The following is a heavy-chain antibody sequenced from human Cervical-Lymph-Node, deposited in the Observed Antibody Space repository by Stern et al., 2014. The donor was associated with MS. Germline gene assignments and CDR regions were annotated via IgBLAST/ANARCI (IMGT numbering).Heavy chain of an antibody. CDR2: ISDSGLG. D-gene: IGHD3-3*01. Sequence: QVQLQESGPGLVKPSPTLSLTCTVSGDSLSSAANYWSWIRQHPGKGLAWIGDISDSGLGYSNPSLKSRLAISRDTAKNQFALKLTSVSAADTAVYYCARNRGRLLEEKFFDHWGQGSLVTVSS. CDR1: GDSLSSAANY. V-gene: IGHV4-31*03. J-gene: IGHJ4*02. CDR3: ARNRGRLLEEKFFDH.